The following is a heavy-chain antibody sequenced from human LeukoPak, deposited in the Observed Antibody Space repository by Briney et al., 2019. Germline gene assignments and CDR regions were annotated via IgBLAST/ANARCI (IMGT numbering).Heavy chain of an antibody. CDR2: IIPIFGTA. D-gene: IGHD2/OR15-2a*01. V-gene: IGHV1-69*13. CDR1: GGTFSSYA. CDR3: ARDSKGPNEYYYYYMDV. Sequence: SVKVSCKASGGTFSSYAISWVRQAPGQGLEWMGGIIPIFGTANYAQKFQGRVTITADESTSTAYMELSSLRSEDTAVYYCARDSKGPNEYYYYYMDVWGKGTTVTISS. J-gene: IGHJ6*03.